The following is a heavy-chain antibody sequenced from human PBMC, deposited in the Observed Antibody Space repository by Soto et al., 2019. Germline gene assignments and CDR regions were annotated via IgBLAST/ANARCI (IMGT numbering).Heavy chain of an antibody. J-gene: IGHJ4*02. CDR3: ARENSYFDY. Sequence: QIPLLQSGAEVKKPGASVKVTCKASGYTFRNFGISGVRQAPGQGLEWMGWISAYNADANYAQKFQGRLTMTADTSTSTAYMELTSLRSDDTAVYYCARENSYFDYWGQGTLVTVSS. V-gene: IGHV1-18*01. CDR2: ISAYNADA. CDR1: GYTFRNFG.